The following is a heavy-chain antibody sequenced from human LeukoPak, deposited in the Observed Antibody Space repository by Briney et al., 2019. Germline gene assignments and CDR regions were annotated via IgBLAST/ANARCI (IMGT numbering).Heavy chain of an antibody. V-gene: IGHV3-11*01. CDR1: GFTFSGYA. Sequence: GGSLRLSCAASGFTFSGYAMSWVRQAPGKGLDWLSYISISGSDTFYADSVSGRFTISRDNAKNSLFLQMNSLRVEDTAVYYCARGNNTFEMATLALDHWGQGALVTVSS. D-gene: IGHD5-24*01. CDR2: ISISGSDT. CDR3: ARGNNTFEMATLALDH. J-gene: IGHJ4*02.